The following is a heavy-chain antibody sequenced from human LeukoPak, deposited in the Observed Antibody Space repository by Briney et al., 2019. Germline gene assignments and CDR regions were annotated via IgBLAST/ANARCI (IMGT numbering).Heavy chain of an antibody. D-gene: IGHD7-27*01. CDR2: ISSSGSTI. J-gene: IGHJ4*02. Sequence: GGSLRLSCAASGFTFSSYSMNWVRQAPGKGLEWLSYISSSGSTIYYADSVKGRFTISRDNSKNTLYLQMNSLRAEDTAVYYCAKDPRTGGIDYWGQGTLVTVSS. V-gene: IGHV3-48*01. CDR1: GFTFSSYS. CDR3: AKDPRTGGIDY.